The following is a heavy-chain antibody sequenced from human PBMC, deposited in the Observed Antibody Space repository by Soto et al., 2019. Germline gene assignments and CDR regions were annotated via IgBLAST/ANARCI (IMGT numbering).Heavy chain of an antibody. J-gene: IGHJ4*02. CDR3: ARGRGQSSGTYYFDS. Sequence: PSETLSLTCTVSGGSISSDGYYWSWFRQLPGNGLEWIGDIYYIGTTYHNPYLRSRLTISGDASKNQFSLKLSSVTAADTALYYCARGRGQSSGTYYFDSWGKGTL. CDR2: IYYIGTT. D-gene: IGHD6-13*01. V-gene: IGHV4-31*03. CDR1: GGSISSDGYY.